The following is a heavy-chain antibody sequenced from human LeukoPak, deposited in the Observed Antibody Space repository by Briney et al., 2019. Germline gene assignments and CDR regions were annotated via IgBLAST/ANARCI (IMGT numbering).Heavy chain of an antibody. CDR2: ISGSGGST. Sequence: GGSLRLSCAASGFTFSSYAMSWVRQAPGKGLEWVSAISGSGGSTYHADSVKGRFTISRDNSKNTLYLQMNSLRAEDTAVYYCAKVYSGYNAVDYWGQETLVTVSS. D-gene: IGHD5-12*01. CDR3: AKVYSGYNAVDY. V-gene: IGHV3-23*01. CDR1: GFTFSSYA. J-gene: IGHJ4*02.